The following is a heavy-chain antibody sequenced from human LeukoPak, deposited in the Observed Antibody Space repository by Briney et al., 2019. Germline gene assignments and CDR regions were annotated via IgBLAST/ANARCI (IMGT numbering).Heavy chain of an antibody. CDR2: VNPNNGYT. CDR3: ARKLRNDVIYDY. D-gene: IGHD1-1*01. CDR1: GYSFTNFD. V-gene: IGHV1-8*01. J-gene: IGHJ4*02. Sequence: ASVKVSCKASGYSFTNFDITWVRQATGQGPEWMGWVNPNNGYTAYARKFQGRVTMTRDTSMSAAYMELSSLRSEDTAVYYCARKLRNDVIYDYWGQGTLVTVST.